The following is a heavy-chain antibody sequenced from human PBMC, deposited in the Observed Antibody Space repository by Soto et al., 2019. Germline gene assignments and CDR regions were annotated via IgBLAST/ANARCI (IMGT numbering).Heavy chain of an antibody. D-gene: IGHD3-16*01. V-gene: IGHV4-39*01. J-gene: IGHJ4*02. CDR3: ARLFADYVDPPHPFDY. Sequence: SSETLSLTGTVSGGSISSSSYYWGWVRQPPGKGLEWIGSIYYSGSTYYNPSLKSRVTISVDTSKNQFSLKLSSVTAADTAVYYCARLFADYVDPPHPFDYWGQGTLVTVSS. CDR1: GGSISSSSYY. CDR2: IYYSGST.